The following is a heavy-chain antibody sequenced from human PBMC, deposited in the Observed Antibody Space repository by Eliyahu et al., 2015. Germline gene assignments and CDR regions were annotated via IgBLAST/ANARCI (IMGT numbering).Heavy chain of an antibody. Sequence: QVQLQQWGAGLLKPSETLSLTCAVYGGSFXGYYWXWIRQPPGKGLEWXGEINHSGSTNXNPSLKSRVXISVDTSKNQFSLKLSSVTAADTAVYYCARLATRRGNSSGYWRLDYWGQGTLVTVSS. CDR1: GGSFXGYY. J-gene: IGHJ4*02. CDR2: INHSGST. CDR3: ARLATRRGNSSGYWRLDY. D-gene: IGHD3-22*01. V-gene: IGHV4-34*01.